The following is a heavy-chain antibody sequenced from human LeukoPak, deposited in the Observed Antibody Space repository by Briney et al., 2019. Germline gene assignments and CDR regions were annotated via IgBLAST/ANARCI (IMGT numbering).Heavy chain of an antibody. J-gene: IGHJ4*02. D-gene: IGHD3-9*01. CDR2: IYPGDSDT. Sequence: GESLKISCQTSGYSFTTYWIGWVRQMPGKGLEWMGVIYPGDSDTRYSPSFQGQVTISADKSISTAYLQWSSLKASDTAMYYCARQDDILTGYDYWGQGTLVTVSS. CDR1: GYSFTTYW. CDR3: ARQDDILTGYDY. V-gene: IGHV5-51*01.